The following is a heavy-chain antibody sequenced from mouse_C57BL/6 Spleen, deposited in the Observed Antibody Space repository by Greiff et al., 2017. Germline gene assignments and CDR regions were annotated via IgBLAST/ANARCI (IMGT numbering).Heavy chain of an antibody. Sequence: DVKLVESGGGLVQPGGSLKLSCAASGFTFSDYYMYWVRQTPEKRLEWVAYISNGGGSTYYPDTVKGRFTISRDNAKNTLYLQMSRLKSEDTAMYYCARQGGLNYFDYWGQGTTLTVSS. V-gene: IGHV5-12*01. CDR2: ISNGGGST. J-gene: IGHJ2*01. CDR3: ARQGGLNYFDY. CDR1: GFTFSDYY.